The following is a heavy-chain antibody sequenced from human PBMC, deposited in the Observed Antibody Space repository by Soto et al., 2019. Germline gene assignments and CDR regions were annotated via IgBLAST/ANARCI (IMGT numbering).Heavy chain of an antibody. D-gene: IGHD5-12*01. CDR2: IWYDGSLQ. CDR1: GFSFEXXX. CDR3: ANLWGDGYNLGQDYNGMDV. J-gene: IGHJ6*02. Sequence: QVQMVESGGGVVQPGRSLRLSCAASGFSFEXXXMHWVRQAPXRXXXXVAIIWYDGSLQYYAAAVKGRFTISRDNSKNTLYLEMNSLRAEDTAVYYCANLWGDGYNLGQDYNGMDVWGQGTTVIVSS. V-gene: IGHV3-33*06.